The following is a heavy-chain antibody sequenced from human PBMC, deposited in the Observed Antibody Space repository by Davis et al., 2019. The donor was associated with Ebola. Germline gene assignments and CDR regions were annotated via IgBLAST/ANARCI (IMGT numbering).Heavy chain of an antibody. CDR1: GGSFSGYY. CDR3: ARGAGAGGI. Sequence: SETLSLTCAVYGGSFSGYYWSWIRQPPGKGLEWIGEINHSGSTNYNPSLKSRVTISVDTSKNQFSLKLSSVTAADTAVYYCARGAGAGGIWGQGTLVTVSS. CDR2: INHSGST. V-gene: IGHV4-34*01. D-gene: IGHD1-26*01. J-gene: IGHJ4*02.